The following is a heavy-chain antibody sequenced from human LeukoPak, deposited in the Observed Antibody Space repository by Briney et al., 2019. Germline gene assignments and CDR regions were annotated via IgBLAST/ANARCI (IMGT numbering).Heavy chain of an antibody. Sequence: SESLSLTCTVSGGSISSYYWSWIRQPPGKGLEWIGYIYYSGSTNYNPSLKSRVTISVDTSKNQFSLKLSSVTAADTAVYYCARVRVYGPYYYYYYMDVWGKGTTVTVSS. D-gene: IGHD5/OR15-5a*01. CDR1: GGSISSYY. J-gene: IGHJ6*03. CDR2: IYYSGST. V-gene: IGHV4-59*12. CDR3: ARVRVYGPYYYYYYMDV.